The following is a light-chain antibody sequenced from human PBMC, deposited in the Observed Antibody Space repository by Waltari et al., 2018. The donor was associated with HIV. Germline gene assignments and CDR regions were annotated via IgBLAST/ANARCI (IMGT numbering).Light chain of an antibody. Sequence: QSVLTQPPSASGTPGQRVTIACSGSNSNIGSNPVNWYQQLPGTAPTLLVYNSNRRPSGASDRFAGSTSGISASLAISGLQSEDEACYYCAAWDDGLHGWIFGGGTKLTVL. J-gene: IGLJ2*01. CDR2: NSN. V-gene: IGLV1-44*01. CDR1: NSNIGSNP. CDR3: AAWDDGLHGWI.